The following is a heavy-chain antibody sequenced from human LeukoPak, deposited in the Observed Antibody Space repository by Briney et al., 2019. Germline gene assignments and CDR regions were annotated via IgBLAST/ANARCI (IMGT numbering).Heavy chain of an antibody. V-gene: IGHV3-9*01. CDR2: ISWNSGSI. J-gene: IGHJ4*02. D-gene: IGHD3/OR15-3a*01. CDR1: GFTFDDYA. CDR3: AKGGLVSLEAFDY. Sequence: PGRSLRLSCAAYGFTFDDYAMHWVRQAPGKGLEWVSGISWNSGSIGYADSVKGRFTISRDNAKNSLYLQMNSLRAEDTALYYCAKGGLVSLEAFDYWGQGTLVTVSS.